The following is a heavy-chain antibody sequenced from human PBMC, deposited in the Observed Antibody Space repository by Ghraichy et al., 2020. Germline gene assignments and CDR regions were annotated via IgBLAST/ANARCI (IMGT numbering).Heavy chain of an antibody. CDR2: ISYDGSNK. J-gene: IGHJ6*02. CDR1: GFTFSSYA. CDR3: ARERPQMYYYYGMDV. V-gene: IGHV3-30*04. Sequence: GGSLRLSCAASGFTFSSYAMHWVRQAPGKGLEWVAVISYDGSNKYYADSVKGRFTISRDNSKNTLYLQMNSLRAEDTAVYYCARERPQMYYYYGMDVWGQGTTVTVSS.